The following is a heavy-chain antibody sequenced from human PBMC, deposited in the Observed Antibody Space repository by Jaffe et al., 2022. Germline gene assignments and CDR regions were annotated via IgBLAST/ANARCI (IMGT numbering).Heavy chain of an antibody. Sequence: QVQLQESGPGLVKPSQTLSLTCTVSGGSISSGSYYWSWIRQPAGKGLEWIGRIYTSGSTNYNPSLKSRVTISVDTSKNQFSLKLSSVTAADTAVYYCARVRGNLSRSGPRLLDVWGKGTTVTVSS. J-gene: IGHJ6*04. V-gene: IGHV4-61*02. CDR2: IYTSGST. CDR1: GGSISSGSYY. D-gene: IGHD3-10*01. CDR3: ARVRGNLSRSGPRLLDV.